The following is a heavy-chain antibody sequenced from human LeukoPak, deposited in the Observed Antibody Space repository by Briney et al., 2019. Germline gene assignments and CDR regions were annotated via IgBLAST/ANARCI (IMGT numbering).Heavy chain of an antibody. J-gene: IGHJ4*02. CDR1: GFTFSSYW. D-gene: IGHD3-10*01. Sequence: PGGSLRLSCAASGFTFSSYWMSWVRQAPGKGLEWVANIEQDGSEKYYVDSVKGRFTISRDNAKNSLYLQMNSLRAEDTAVYYCARDYYYGSGSYYNEGYYFDYWGQGTLVTVSS. CDR2: IEQDGSEK. V-gene: IGHV3-7*01. CDR3: ARDYYYGSGSYYNEGYYFDY.